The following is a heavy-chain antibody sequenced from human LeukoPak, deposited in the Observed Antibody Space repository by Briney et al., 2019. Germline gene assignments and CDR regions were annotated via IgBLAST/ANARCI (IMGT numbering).Heavy chain of an antibody. Sequence: GGSLRLSCAASGLTLSSYAMSWVRQAPGRGLEWVSFVSSSSDYTYYADSVRGRFTISRDNAKNTLYLQMNSLRAEDTAVYYCAKDHYYDSSGYYPGDYWGQGTLVTVSS. CDR3: AKDHYYDSSGYYPGDY. CDR1: GLTLSSYA. J-gene: IGHJ4*02. V-gene: IGHV3-23*01. D-gene: IGHD3-22*01. CDR2: VSSSSDYT.